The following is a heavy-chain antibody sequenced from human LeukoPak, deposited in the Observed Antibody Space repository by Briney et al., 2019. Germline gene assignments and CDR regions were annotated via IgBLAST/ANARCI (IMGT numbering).Heavy chain of an antibody. Sequence: GGSLRLSCAASGFTFSPHYMDWVRQSPGQGLEWVGLIRNKANGYTTIYAASVEGRFTISRDDSKNSVYLQMDSLKTEDTAVYYCGDLGSAGTDHWGQGTLVTVSS. CDR3: GDLGSAGTDH. CDR2: IRNKANGYTT. J-gene: IGHJ4*02. CDR1: GFTFSPHY. V-gene: IGHV3-72*01. D-gene: IGHD3-10*01.